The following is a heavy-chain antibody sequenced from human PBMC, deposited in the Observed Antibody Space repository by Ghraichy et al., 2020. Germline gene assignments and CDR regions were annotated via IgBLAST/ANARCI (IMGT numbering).Heavy chain of an antibody. CDR1: GFTFSTYA. CDR2: VSGSGTNT. Sequence: GGSLRLSCAASGFTFSTYAMSWVRQAPGKGLEWVSAVSGSGTNTYYADSVKGRFTISRDNSKNTLFLQMNSLRAADTAIYYCAKEYYYDSTGTQGIWGQGTLVTVSS. J-gene: IGHJ4*02. V-gene: IGHV3-23*01. CDR3: AKEYYYDSTGTQGI. D-gene: IGHD3-22*01.